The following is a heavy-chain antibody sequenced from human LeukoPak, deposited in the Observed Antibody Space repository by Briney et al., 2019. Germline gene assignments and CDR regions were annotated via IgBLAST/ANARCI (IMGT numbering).Heavy chain of an antibody. J-gene: IGHJ4*02. D-gene: IGHD3-10*01. CDR1: GYSFTSYW. CDR3: ASLSGIFGAMLSVFDS. V-gene: IGHV5-51*01. CDR2: IYPGDSDT. Sequence: GESLKISCKGSGYSFTSYWIGWVRQMPGKGLEGMGIIYPGDSDTRYSPSFQGQVTISADKSISTAYLQWSSLKASATAMYYCASLSGIFGAMLSVFDSWGQGTLVTVSS.